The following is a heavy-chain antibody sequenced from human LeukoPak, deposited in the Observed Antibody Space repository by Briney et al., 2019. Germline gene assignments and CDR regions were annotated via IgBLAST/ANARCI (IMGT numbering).Heavy chain of an antibody. CDR2: IIPIFGTA. D-gene: IGHD4-17*01. CDR1: GGTFSSYA. Sequence: SVKVSCKASGGTFSSYAISWVRQAPGQGLEWMGGIIPIFGTANYAQKFQGRVTITADEPTSTAYMELSSLRSEDTAVYYCASVPYGDYGGYYYMDVWGKGTTVTISS. V-gene: IGHV1-69*01. J-gene: IGHJ6*03. CDR3: ASVPYGDYGGYYYMDV.